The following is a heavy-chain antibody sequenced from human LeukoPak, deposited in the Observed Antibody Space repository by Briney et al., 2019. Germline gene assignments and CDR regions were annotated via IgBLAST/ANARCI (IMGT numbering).Heavy chain of an antibody. CDR3: ARINYDFWSGYYRYYYYYYMDV. CDR1: GGSISSYY. D-gene: IGHD3-3*01. V-gene: IGHV4-59*01. Sequence: SETLSLTCTVSGGSISSYYWSWIRQPPGKGLEWIGYIYYSGSTNYNPSLKSRVTISVDTSKNQFSLKLSSVTAADTAVYYCARINYDFWSGYYRYYYYYYMDVWGKGTTVTVSS. J-gene: IGHJ6*03. CDR2: IYYSGST.